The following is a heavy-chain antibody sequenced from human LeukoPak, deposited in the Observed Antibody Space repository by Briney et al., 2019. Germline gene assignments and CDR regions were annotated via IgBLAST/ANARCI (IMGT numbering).Heavy chain of an antibody. D-gene: IGHD4-17*01. CDR3: ARGRLTVTRRAKYYFDY. V-gene: IGHV4-34*01. CDR2: INHSGST. J-gene: IGHJ4*02. CDR1: GGSFSGYY. Sequence: SETLSLTCAVYGGSFSGYYWSWIRQPPGKGLEWIGEINHSGSTNYNPSLKSRVTISVDTSKNQSSLKLSSVTAADTAVYYCARGRLTVTRRAKYYFDYWGQGTLVTVSS.